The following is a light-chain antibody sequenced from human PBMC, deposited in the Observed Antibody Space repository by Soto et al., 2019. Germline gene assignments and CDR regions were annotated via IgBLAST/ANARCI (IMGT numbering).Light chain of an antibody. Sequence: QSALTQPASVSGSPGQSITISCTGTSSDVGGYNYVSWYQQHPGKAPKLMIYEVSNRPSGVSNHFSGSKSGNTASLTISGLQAEDEADYYCSSYRSSRIVVFGGGTKLTVL. J-gene: IGLJ2*01. V-gene: IGLV2-14*01. CDR2: EVS. CDR3: SSYRSSRIVV. CDR1: SSDVGGYNY.